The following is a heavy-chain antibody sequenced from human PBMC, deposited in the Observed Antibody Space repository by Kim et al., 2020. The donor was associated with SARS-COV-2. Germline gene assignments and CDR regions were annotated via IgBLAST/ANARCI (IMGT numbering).Heavy chain of an antibody. Sequence: YVDSVKGRCTNSRDNAKNPRFLQMNSLRAEDTAVYYCAREGAARGSPYDCWGQGSLVTVSS. CDR3: AREGAARGSPYDC. D-gene: IGHD5-12*01. J-gene: IGHJ4*02. V-gene: IGHV3-7*01.